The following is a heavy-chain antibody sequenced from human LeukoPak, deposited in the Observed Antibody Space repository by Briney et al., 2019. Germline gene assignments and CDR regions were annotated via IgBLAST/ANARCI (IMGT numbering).Heavy chain of an antibody. D-gene: IGHD1-14*01. CDR1: GFTFSSYS. Sequence: GGSLRLSCAASGFTFSSYSMNWVRQAPGKGLEWVSSISSSSSYIYYADSVKGRFTISRDNAKNSLYLHMNSLRAEDTAVYYCARGQTVEGGGDYWGQGTLVTVSS. J-gene: IGHJ4*02. CDR2: ISSSSSYI. CDR3: ARGQTVEGGGDY. V-gene: IGHV3-21*01.